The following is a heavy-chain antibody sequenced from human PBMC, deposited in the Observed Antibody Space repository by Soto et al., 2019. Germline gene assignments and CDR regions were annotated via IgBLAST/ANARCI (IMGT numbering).Heavy chain of an antibody. D-gene: IGHD3-10*01. CDR1: GDNFKKNV. CDR3: ARGPFRPSAMDV. V-gene: IGHV1-69*10. Sequence: GASVKVSCKTSGDNFKKNVFTWVRQAPGQGLEWMGGTIPALGKTHYIQKFQDRVTITVGDGTRTVYMEVRDLTSEDTAIYYCARGPFRPSAMDVWGQGTTVTVSS. J-gene: IGHJ6*02. CDR2: TIPALGKT.